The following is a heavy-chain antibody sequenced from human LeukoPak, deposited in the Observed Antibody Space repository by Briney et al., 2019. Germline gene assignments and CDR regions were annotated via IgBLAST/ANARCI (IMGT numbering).Heavy chain of an antibody. V-gene: IGHV4-38-2*02. CDR3: AREGYFDHFDY. CDR1: GYSISSGYY. CDR2: INHSGST. D-gene: IGHD3-9*01. Sequence: SETLSLTCTVSGYSISSGYYWGWIRQPPGKGLEWIGEINHSGSTNYNPSLKSRVTISVDTSKNQFSLKLSSVTAADTAVYYCAREGYFDHFDYWGQGTLVTVSS. J-gene: IGHJ4*02.